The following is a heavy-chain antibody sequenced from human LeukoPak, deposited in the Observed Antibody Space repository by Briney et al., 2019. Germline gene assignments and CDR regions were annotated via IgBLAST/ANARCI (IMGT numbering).Heavy chain of an antibody. J-gene: IGHJ4*02. CDR1: GLTFSSYA. CDR3: AKDPMVYDSSGYDY. CDR2: ISGSGGST. V-gene: IGHV3-23*01. Sequence: GGSLRLSCAASGLTFSSYAMSWVRQAPGKGLEWVSAISGSGGSTYYADSVKGRFTISRDNSKNTLYLQMNSLRAEDTAVYYCAKDPMVYDSSGYDYWGQGTLVTVSS. D-gene: IGHD3-22*01.